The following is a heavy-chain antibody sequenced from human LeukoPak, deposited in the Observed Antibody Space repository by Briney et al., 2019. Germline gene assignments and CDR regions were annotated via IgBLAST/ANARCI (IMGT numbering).Heavy chain of an antibody. V-gene: IGHV3-30-3*01. D-gene: IGHD1-14*01. J-gene: IGHJ4*02. CDR1: GFTFSSYA. Sequence: GGSLRLSCAASGFTFSSYAMHWVRQAPGKGLEWMAVISYDGSNKYYADSVKGRFTISRDNFKNTLYLQMNSLRAEDTAVYYCASPETIPDYWGQGTLVTVSS. CDR3: ASPETIPDY. CDR2: ISYDGSNK.